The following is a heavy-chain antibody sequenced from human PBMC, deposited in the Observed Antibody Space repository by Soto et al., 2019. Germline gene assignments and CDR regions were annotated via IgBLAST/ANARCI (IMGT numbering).Heavy chain of an antibody. D-gene: IGHD3-22*01. V-gene: IGHV1-18*01. CDR1: GYTFTSYG. CDR3: ARSGNPTYYYDSSGYSNDY. Sequence: ASVKVSCKASGYTFTSYGISWARQAPGQGLEWMGWISAYNGNTNYAQKLQGRVTMTTDTSTSTAYMELRSLRSDDTAVYYCARSGNPTYYYDSSGYSNDYWGQGTLVTVSS. J-gene: IGHJ4*02. CDR2: ISAYNGNT.